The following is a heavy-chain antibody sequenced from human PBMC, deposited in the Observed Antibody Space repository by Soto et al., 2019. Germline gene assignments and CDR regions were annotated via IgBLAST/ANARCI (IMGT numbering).Heavy chain of an antibody. CDR2: IIPIFGTA. J-gene: IGHJ3*02. CDR3: ARDTAMVMSAFDI. V-gene: IGHV1-69*13. D-gene: IGHD5-18*01. Sequence: SVKVSCKASGGTFSSYAISWVRQAPGQGLEWMGGIIPIFGTANYAQKFQGRVTITADESTSTAYTELSSLRSEDTAVYYCARDTAMVMSAFDIWGQGTMVTVSS. CDR1: GGTFSSYA.